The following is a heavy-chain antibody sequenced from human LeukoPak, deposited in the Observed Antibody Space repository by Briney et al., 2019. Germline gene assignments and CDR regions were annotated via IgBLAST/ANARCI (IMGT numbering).Heavy chain of an antibody. J-gene: IGHJ4*02. D-gene: IGHD5-12*01. V-gene: IGHV1-2*02. Sequence: ASVKVSCKASGYTFTGYYMYWVRQAPGQGPEWMGWIYPNSGGTNYAQKFQGRVTMTRDTSISTAYMELSRLRSDDTAVYYCARASGYDYPSDYWGQGTLVTVSS. CDR1: GYTFTGYY. CDR2: IYPNSGGT. CDR3: ARASGYDYPSDY.